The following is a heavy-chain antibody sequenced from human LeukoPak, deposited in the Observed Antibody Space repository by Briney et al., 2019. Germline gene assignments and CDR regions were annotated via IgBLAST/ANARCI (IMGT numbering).Heavy chain of an antibody. Sequence: PSETLSLTCAVYGGSFSGYYWSWIRQPPGKGLEWIGEINHSGSTNYNPSLKSRVTISVDMSKNQFSLKLTSVTAADTAVYYCARGDRYNSSWPFDYWGQGTLVTVSS. D-gene: IGHD6-13*01. CDR2: INHSGST. V-gene: IGHV4-34*01. CDR3: ARGDRYNSSWPFDY. J-gene: IGHJ4*02. CDR1: GGSFSGYY.